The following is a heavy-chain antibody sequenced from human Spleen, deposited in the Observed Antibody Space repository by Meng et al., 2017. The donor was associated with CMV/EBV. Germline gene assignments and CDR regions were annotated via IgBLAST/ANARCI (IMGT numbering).Heavy chain of an antibody. CDR1: GFSFSDYG. Sequence: GGSLRLSCTASGFSFSDYGMSWVRQAPGKGLEWVSFVYSGGSSTHYADSVKGRFTISRDNSKNTLYLQMNSLRAEDTAVHYCAKDQASSFYYKYGMDVWGQGTTVTVSS. V-gene: IGHV3-23*03. CDR3: AKDQASSFYYKYGMDV. CDR2: VYSGGSST. J-gene: IGHJ6*02.